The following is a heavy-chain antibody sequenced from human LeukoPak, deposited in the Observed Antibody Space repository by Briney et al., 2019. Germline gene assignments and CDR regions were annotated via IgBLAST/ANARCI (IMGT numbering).Heavy chain of an antibody. V-gene: IGHV4-39*07. J-gene: IGHJ5*02. CDR3: ARSHWGPYGSRIANWFDP. CDR2: IYYSGST. Sequence: PSETLSLTCTVSGDSISSSNHYWGWIRQPPGKGLEWIGSIYYSGSTYYNPSLKSRVTISVDTSKNQFSLKLSSVTAAATAVYYCARSHWGPYGSRIANWFDPWGQGTLVTVSS. CDR1: GDSISSSNHY. D-gene: IGHD6-13*01.